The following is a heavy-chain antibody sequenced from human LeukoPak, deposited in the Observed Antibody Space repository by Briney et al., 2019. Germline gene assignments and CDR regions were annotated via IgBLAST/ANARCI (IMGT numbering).Heavy chain of an antibody. V-gene: IGHV3-23*01. CDR3: AKDGDGYNSHFDY. J-gene: IGHJ4*02. D-gene: IGHD5-24*01. Sequence: PGGSLRLSCAASGFTFSSYAMSWVRQAPGKGLEWVSAISGSGGSTYYADSVKGRFTIPRDNSKNTLYLQMNSLRAEDTAVYYCAKDGDGYNSHFDYWGQGTLVTVSS. CDR2: ISGSGGST. CDR1: GFTFSSYA.